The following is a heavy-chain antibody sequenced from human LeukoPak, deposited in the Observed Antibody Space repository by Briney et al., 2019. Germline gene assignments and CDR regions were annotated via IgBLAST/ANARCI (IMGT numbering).Heavy chain of an antibody. CDR2: INHSGST. CDR1: GWYFSGYY. V-gene: IGHV4-34*01. CDR3: ARSSYDFWSGYLDY. J-gene: IGHJ4*02. D-gene: IGHD3-3*01. Sequence: PSETLSLTCAVYGWYFSGYYWSWIRQPPGKGLEWIGKINHSGSTNYNPSLKSRVTISVDTSKNQFSLKLSSVTAADTAVYYCARSSYDFWSGYLDYWGQGTLVTVSS.